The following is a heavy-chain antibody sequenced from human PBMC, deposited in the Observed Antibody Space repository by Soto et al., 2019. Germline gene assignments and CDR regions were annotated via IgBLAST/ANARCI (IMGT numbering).Heavy chain of an antibody. CDR2: TYYRSKWYN. Sequence: PSQTLSLTCAISVYSVSSKSAAWNWIIQSPSRGLEWLGRTYYRSKWYNEYAVSVKSRITINPDTSKNQFSLQLNSVTPDDTAVYYCARSGTEGAVQYWGQGTLVNVSS. J-gene: IGHJ4*02. V-gene: IGHV6-1*01. D-gene: IGHD1-26*01. CDR1: VYSVSSKSAA. CDR3: ARSGTEGAVQY.